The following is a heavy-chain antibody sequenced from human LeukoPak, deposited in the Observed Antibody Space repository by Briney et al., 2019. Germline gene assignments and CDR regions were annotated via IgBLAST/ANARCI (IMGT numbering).Heavy chain of an antibody. J-gene: IGHJ4*02. CDR2: INPSGGST. Sequence: ASVKVSCKASGYTFTSYYMHWVRQAPGQGLGWMGLINPSGGSTSYAQKFQGRVTMTRDTSTSTVYMEPSSLRSEDTAVYYCARAIAARRGPQFDYWGQGALVTVSS. CDR3: ARAIAARRGPQFDY. V-gene: IGHV1-46*01. CDR1: GYTFTSYY. D-gene: IGHD6-6*01.